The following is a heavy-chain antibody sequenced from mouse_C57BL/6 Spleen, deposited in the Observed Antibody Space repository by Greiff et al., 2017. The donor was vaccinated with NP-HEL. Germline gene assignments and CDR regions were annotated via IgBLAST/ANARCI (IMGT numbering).Heavy chain of an antibody. J-gene: IGHJ4*01. CDR1: GYAFTNYL. V-gene: IGHV1-54*01. CDR3: ASYYYGSSYAMDY. Sequence: QVQLQQSGAELVRPGTSVKVSCKASGYAFTNYLIEWVKQRPGQGLEWIGVINPGSGGTNYNEKFKGKATLTADKSSSTAYMQLSSLTSEDSAVYFCASYYYGSSYAMDYWGQGTSVTVSS. D-gene: IGHD1-1*01. CDR2: INPGSGGT.